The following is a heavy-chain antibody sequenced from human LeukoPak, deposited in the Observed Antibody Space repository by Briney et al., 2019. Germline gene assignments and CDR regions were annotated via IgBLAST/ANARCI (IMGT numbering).Heavy chain of an antibody. CDR2: INHSGST. CDR1: GGSFSGYY. Sequence: SETLSLTCAVYGGSFSGYYWSWIRQPPGKGLEWIGEINHSGSTNYNPSLKSRVTISVDTSKNQFSLKLSSVTAADTAVYYCARGGVCDYWGQGTLVTASS. V-gene: IGHV4-34*01. D-gene: IGHD2-8*01. J-gene: IGHJ4*02. CDR3: ARGGVCDY.